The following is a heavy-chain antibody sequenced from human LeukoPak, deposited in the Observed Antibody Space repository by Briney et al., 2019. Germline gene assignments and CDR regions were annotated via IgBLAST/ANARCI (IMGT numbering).Heavy chain of an antibody. D-gene: IGHD3-10*01. V-gene: IGHV1-18*01. CDR2: ISAYNGNT. CDR3: ARASTYYYATNYYYYGMDV. Sequence: ASVKVSCKASGYTFTSYGISWVRQAPGQGLEWMGWISAYNGNTNYAQKLQGRVTMTTDTSTSTAYMELRSLRSDDTAVYYCARASTYYYATNYYYYGMDVWGQGTTVTVSS. CDR1: GYTFTSYG. J-gene: IGHJ6*02.